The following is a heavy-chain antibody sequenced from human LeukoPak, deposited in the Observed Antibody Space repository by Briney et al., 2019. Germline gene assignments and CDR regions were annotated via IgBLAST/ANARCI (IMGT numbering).Heavy chain of an antibody. CDR3: ARKVGRQLVAFLDY. CDR1: GYTFTSYD. CDR2: MNPNSGNT. J-gene: IGHJ4*02. Sequence: AASVKVSCKASGYTFTSYDINWVRQATGQGLEWMGWMNPNSGNTGYAQKFQGRVTMTRNTSISTAYMELSSLRSEDTAVYYCARKVGRQLVAFLDYWGQGTLVTVSS. D-gene: IGHD6-13*01. V-gene: IGHV1-8*01.